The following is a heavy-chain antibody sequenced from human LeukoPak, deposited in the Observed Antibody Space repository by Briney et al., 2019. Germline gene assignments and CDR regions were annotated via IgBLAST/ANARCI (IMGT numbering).Heavy chain of an antibody. CDR2: INHSGST. V-gene: IGHV4-34*01. Sequence: PSETLSLTCAVYGGSFSGYYWSWIRQPPGKGLEWIGEINHSGSTNYNPSLKSRVTISVDTSKNQFSLKLSSVTAADTAVYYCARARGYRGRMFDPWGQGTLVTVSS. CDR3: ARARGYRGRMFDP. CDR1: GGSFSGYY. J-gene: IGHJ5*02. D-gene: IGHD5-12*01.